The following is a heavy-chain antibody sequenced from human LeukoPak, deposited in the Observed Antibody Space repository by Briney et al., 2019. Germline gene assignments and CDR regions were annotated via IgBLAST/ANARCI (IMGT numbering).Heavy chain of an antibody. V-gene: IGHV4-39*01. J-gene: IGHJ4*02. Sequence: PSETLSLTCIVSGGSVSSSNYYWGWIRQPPGKGLVWIGSVYYSGSTYYNPSLKSRVTISVDTSKNQFSLKLSSATAADTAVYYCARHKGQHAVDNWGQGTLVTVSS. CDR3: ARHKGQHAVDN. D-gene: IGHD2-2*01. CDR2: VYYSGST. CDR1: GGSVSSSNYY.